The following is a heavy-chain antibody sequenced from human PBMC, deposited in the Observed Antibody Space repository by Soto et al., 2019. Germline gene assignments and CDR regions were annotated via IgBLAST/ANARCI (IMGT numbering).Heavy chain of an antibody. Sequence: QVQLQESGPGLVKPSETLSLTCTVSGGSISSYYWSWIRQPPGKGLEWIGYIYYSGSTNYNPSLKSRVTISVDTSKNQCSLKLSSVTAADTAVYYWARVVPAALLDYWGQGTLVTVSS. D-gene: IGHD2-2*01. CDR2: IYYSGST. J-gene: IGHJ4*02. CDR1: GGSISSYY. V-gene: IGHV4-59*08. CDR3: ARVVPAALLDY.